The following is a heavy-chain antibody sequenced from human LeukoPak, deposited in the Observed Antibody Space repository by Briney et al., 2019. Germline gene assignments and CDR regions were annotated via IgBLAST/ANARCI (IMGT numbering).Heavy chain of an antibody. D-gene: IGHD1-26*01. CDR1: GYSISSGYY. V-gene: IGHV4-38-2*01. Sequence: SETLSPTCAVSGYSISSGYYWGWIRQPPGKGLEWIGSIYHSGSTYYNPSLKSRVTISVDTSKNQFSLKLSSVTAADTAVYYCARLSQWGPYYFDYWGQGTLVTVSS. CDR3: ARLSQWGPYYFDY. J-gene: IGHJ4*02. CDR2: IYHSGST.